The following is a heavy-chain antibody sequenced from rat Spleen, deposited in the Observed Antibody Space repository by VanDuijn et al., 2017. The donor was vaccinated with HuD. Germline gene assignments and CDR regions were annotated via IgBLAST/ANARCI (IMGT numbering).Heavy chain of an antibody. CDR2: ISWGGSTT. D-gene: IGHD1-11*01. Sequence: EVKLVESGGGLVQPGRSLKLSCAASGFTFDDYGMAWVRQAPKNGLEWVGSISWGGSTTYYPDIVKGRFTISRDNAKNALYLQMNNLRSEDTALYYCTREGYGGYRGSFDYWGQGVMVTVSS. V-gene: IGHV5-36*01. J-gene: IGHJ2*01. CDR3: TREGYGGYRGSFDY. CDR1: GFTFDDYG.